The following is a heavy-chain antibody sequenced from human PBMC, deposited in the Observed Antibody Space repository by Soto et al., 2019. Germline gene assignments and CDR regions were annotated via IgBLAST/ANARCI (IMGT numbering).Heavy chain of an antibody. D-gene: IGHD2-8*01. Sequence: GGSLRLSCGASGFTLSGYWMTWVRQAPGKGLEWVANINQDGSEKYYVDSVKGRFTISRDNAQNSLYLQMDSLRVEDTAVYYCARDGHLGAIVLMVYGLDYWGQGTLVTVSS. CDR1: GFTLSGYW. CDR3: ARDGHLGAIVLMVYGLDY. V-gene: IGHV3-7*01. J-gene: IGHJ4*02. CDR2: INQDGSEK.